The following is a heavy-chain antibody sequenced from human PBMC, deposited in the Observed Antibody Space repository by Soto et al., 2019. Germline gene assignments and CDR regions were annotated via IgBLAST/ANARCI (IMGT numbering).Heavy chain of an antibody. CDR2: INAGNGNT. D-gene: IGHD1-7*01. J-gene: IGHJ4*02. CDR3: ARVAYNWNYLDWDKYYFDY. V-gene: IGHV1-3*01. Sequence: GASVKVSCKASGYTFTSYAMHWVRQAPGQRLEWMGWINAGNGNTKYSQKFQGRVTITRDTSASTAYMELSSLRSEDTAVYYCARVAYNWNYLDWDKYYFDYWGQGTLVTVSS. CDR1: GYTFTSYA.